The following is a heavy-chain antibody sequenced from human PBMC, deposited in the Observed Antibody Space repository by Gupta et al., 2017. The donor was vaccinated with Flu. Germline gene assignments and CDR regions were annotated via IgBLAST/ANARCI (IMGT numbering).Heavy chain of an antibody. J-gene: IGHJ4*02. CDR3: ARDQGQYYDFWSGYCFDY. CDR2: IKQDGSEK. Sequence: EVQLVESGGGLVQPGGPLRLSCAASGVTFSSYWLSWFRQAPGKGLEWGAHIKQDGSEKYYVDSVKGRFTISRDNAKNSLYLQMNSLRAEDTAVYYCARDQGQYYDFWSGYCFDYWGQGTLVTVSS. V-gene: IGHV3-7*01. D-gene: IGHD3-3*01. CDR1: GVTFSSYW.